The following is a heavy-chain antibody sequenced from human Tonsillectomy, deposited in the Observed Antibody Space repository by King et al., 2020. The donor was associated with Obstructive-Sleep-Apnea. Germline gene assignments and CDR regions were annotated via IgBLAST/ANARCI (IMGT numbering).Heavy chain of an antibody. V-gene: IGHV3-49*03. CDR1: GFTFGDYA. CDR2: IRSKAYGGTT. J-gene: IGHJ4*02. D-gene: IGHD3-10*01. Sequence: VQLVESGGGLVQPGRSLRLSCTASGFTFGDYAMSWFRQAPGKGLEWVGFIRSKAYGGTTEYAASVKGRFTISRDDSKSIAYLQMNSLKTEDTAVYYCTNYPNPHYYGSGSYYTRVGGQGTLVTVSS. CDR3: TNYPNPHYYGSGSYYTRV.